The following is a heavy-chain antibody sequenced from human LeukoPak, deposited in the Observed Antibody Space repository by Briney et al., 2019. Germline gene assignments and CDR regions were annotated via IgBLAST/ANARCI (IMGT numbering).Heavy chain of an antibody. D-gene: IGHD3-16*02. CDR1: GYSISSEYY. Sequence: SQTLSLTCIVSGYSISSEYYWGCIRQPPGKGLEWIGFIYSGSTYYNPSLKSRVTISVDTSKNQFSLKLSSVTAADTAMYYCARYDVWGTYRAFDYWGQGTLVTVSS. J-gene: IGHJ4*02. CDR2: IYSGST. V-gene: IGHV4-38-2*02. CDR3: ARYDVWGTYRAFDY.